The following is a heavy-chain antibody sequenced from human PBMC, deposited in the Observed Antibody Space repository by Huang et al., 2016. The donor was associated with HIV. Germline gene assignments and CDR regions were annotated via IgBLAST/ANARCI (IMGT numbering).Heavy chain of an antibody. V-gene: IGHV1-8*01. CDR2: MNPKSGNV. CDR3: ARGFGINYNHEAFDV. Sequence: QIQLAQSGAEVKKPGASVKVSCKASGYTFTNYDINWVRQAFGRGLEWRGWMNPKSGNVGYTKKFQGRVAILRNSSINTSYLEVTSLTSEDTAVYYCARGFGINYNHEAFDVWGQGTMVTVSS. J-gene: IGHJ3*01. D-gene: IGHD3-10*01. CDR1: GYTFTNYD.